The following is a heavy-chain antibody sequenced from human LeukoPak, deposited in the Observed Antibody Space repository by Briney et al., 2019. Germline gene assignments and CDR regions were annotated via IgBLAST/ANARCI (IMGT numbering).Heavy chain of an antibody. CDR1: GGSISSYY. Sequence: PSETLSLTCTVSGGSISSYYWSWIRQPPGKGLEWIAYIYYNGSTNYNPSLKSRVTISVDTSKNQFSLKLSSVTAADTAVYYCARVSGPEDDAFDIWGQGTMVTVSS. CDR3: ARVSGPEDDAFDI. J-gene: IGHJ3*02. CDR2: IYYNGST. V-gene: IGHV4-59*12. D-gene: IGHD5-12*01.